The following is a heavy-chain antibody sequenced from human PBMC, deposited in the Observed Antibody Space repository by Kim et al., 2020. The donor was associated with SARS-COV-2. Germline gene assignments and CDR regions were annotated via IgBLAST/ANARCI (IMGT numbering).Heavy chain of an antibody. CDR3: ARVVLTGYYYMDV. CDR1: GGSISSSSYY. CDR2: IYYSGST. D-gene: IGHD2-8*01. V-gene: IGHV4-39*01. J-gene: IGHJ6*03. Sequence: SETLSLTCTVSGGSISSSSYYWGWIRQPPGKGLEWIGSIYYSGSTYYNPSLKSRVTISVDTSKNQFSLKLSSVTAADTAVYYCARVVLTGYYYMDVWGKGTTVTVSS.